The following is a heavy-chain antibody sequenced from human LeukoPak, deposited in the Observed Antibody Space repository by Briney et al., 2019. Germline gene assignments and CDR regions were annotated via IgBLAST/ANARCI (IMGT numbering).Heavy chain of an antibody. CDR1: GGTFSSYA. CDR3: ARDPTDDSSGYLEDI. Sequence: GASVKVSCKASGGTFSSYAISWVRQAPGQGLEWMVGIIPIFGTANYAQKFQGRVTITADESTSTAYMELSSLRSEDTAVYYCARDPTDDSSGYLEDIWGQGTMVTVSS. J-gene: IGHJ3*02. CDR2: IIPIFGTA. D-gene: IGHD3-22*01. V-gene: IGHV1-69*13.